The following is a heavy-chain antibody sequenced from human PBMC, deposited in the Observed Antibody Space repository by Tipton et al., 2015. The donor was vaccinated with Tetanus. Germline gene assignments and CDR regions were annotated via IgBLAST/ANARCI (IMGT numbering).Heavy chain of an antibody. CDR1: GGPIISGTPY. CDR2: IYCSGTT. CDR3: ARQADNWFDP. J-gene: IGHJ5*02. V-gene: IGHV4-39*01. Sequence: TLSLTCTVSGGPIISGTPYWGWIRQFPGKGLEWIGNIYCSGTTYYNSPLKSRVTISLDTSKNLLSLKMTSVTAADTAVYYCARQADNWFDPWGQGTLVVVSS.